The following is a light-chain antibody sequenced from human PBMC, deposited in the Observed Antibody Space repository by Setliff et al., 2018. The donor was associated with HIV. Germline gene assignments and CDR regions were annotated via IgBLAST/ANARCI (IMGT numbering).Light chain of an antibody. CDR3: QQANTFPRT. V-gene: IGKV1-12*01. Sequence: DIQLTQSPSTVSASIGDSVTISCRATQDVASWLAWYQQRPGRAPRLLIFSTSKLQAGVPSRFSGSGSGAQFTLTISSLQPEDSAVYYCQQANTFPRTVGQGTKVDIK. J-gene: IGKJ1*01. CDR2: STS. CDR1: QDVASW.